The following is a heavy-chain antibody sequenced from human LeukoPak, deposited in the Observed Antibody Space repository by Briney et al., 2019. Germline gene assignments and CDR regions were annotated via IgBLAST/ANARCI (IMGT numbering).Heavy chain of an antibody. D-gene: IGHD3-10*01. CDR1: GGSFSGYY. CDR3: ARGLMVRGLPI. V-gene: IGHV4-34*01. J-gene: IGHJ3*02. Sequence: PSETLSLTCAVYGGSFSGYYWSWIRQPPGKGLEWIWEVSHSGSTNSNPSLKNRVTISVNTYKNQYSLKLSSVTDADTAVYYCARGLMVRGLPIWGQGKMVTVSS. CDR2: VSHSGST.